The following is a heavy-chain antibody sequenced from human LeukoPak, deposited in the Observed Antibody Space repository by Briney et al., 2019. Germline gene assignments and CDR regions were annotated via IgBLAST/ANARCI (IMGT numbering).Heavy chain of an antibody. Sequence: GGSLRLSCAASGFTFSSYGMHWVRQAPGKGLEWVAFIRYEGSNKYYADSVKGRFTISRDNSKNTLYLQMNSLRAEDTAVYYCAKVRLSSSWYVFDYWGQGTLVTVSS. CDR1: GFTFSSYG. CDR2: IRYEGSNK. V-gene: IGHV3-30*02. CDR3: AKVRLSSSWYVFDY. D-gene: IGHD6-13*01. J-gene: IGHJ4*02.